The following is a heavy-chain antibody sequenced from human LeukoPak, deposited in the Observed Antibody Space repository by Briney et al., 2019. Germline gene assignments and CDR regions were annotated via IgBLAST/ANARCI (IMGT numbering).Heavy chain of an antibody. J-gene: IGHJ5*02. CDR2: IYNNGYSGST. V-gene: IGHV4-61*05. CDR1: GGSISSNNYY. D-gene: IGHD3-3*02. CDR3: AGHPRISWFDP. Sequence: PSETLSLTCTVSGGSISSNNYYWAWIRQPPGKGLEWIGYIYNNGYSGSTNYNPSLKSRVTISVDTSKGQFSLKLTSVTAADTAMYYCAGHPRISWFDPWGQGTLVTVSS.